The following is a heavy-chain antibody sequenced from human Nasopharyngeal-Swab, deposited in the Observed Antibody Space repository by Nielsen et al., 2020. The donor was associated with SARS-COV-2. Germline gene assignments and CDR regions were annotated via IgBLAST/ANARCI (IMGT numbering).Heavy chain of an antibody. Sequence: SETLSLTCTVSGGSISSYYWSWIRQPPGKGLEWIGYIIYSGSTNYNPSLKSRVTISVDTSKNQFSLKLSSVTAADTAVYYCARDAYSSRGLYYYGLDVWGQGTTVTVSS. V-gene: IGHV4-59*01. D-gene: IGHD6-13*01. CDR3: ARDAYSSRGLYYYGLDV. CDR2: IIYSGST. CDR1: GGSISSYY. J-gene: IGHJ6*02.